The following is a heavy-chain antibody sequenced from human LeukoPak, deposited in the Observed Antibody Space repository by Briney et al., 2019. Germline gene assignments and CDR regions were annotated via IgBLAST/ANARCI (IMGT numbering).Heavy chain of an antibody. CDR3: ALGVATILY. CDR1: GFTFSSYW. Sequence: GGSLRLSCAASGFTFSSYWMHWVRQAPGKGLVWVSRFNSDGSSTTCADSVKGRFTVSRDNANNTLYLQMNSLRAEDTAVYFRALGVATILYWGQGTLVTVSS. V-gene: IGHV3-74*01. D-gene: IGHD5-24*01. CDR2: FNSDGSST. J-gene: IGHJ4*02.